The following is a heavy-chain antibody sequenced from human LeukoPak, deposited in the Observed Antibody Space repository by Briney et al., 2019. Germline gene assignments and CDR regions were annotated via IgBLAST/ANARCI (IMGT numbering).Heavy chain of an antibody. CDR2: INAANGHT. V-gene: IGHV1-3*03. Sequence: GASVKVSCKASGYTFTNYAIHWVRQAPGQRFEWMGWINAANGHTEYSQEFQDRITITRDTSATTAYMELSNLRSEDMALYYCARGRGPPNTNRDFYYYYYMDVWGTGTTVTVSS. CDR3: ARGRGPPNTNRDFYYYYYMDV. D-gene: IGHD3-10*01. J-gene: IGHJ6*03. CDR1: GYTFTNYA.